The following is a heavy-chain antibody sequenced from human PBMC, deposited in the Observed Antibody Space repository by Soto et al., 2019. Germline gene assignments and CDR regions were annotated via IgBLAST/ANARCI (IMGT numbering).Heavy chain of an antibody. CDR1: GDSISSYY. D-gene: IGHD6-6*01. V-gene: IGHV4-59*01. J-gene: IGHJ5*02. CDR2: IHYSGST. CDR3: ARGGLAARKGRWFDP. Sequence: PSETLSLTCTVSGDSISSYYWGWIRQPPGKGLEWIGCIHYSGSTNYNPSLKSRVTISVDTPKNQFSLKVNSMTAADTAVYYCARGGLAARKGRWFDPWGQGTPVTVSS.